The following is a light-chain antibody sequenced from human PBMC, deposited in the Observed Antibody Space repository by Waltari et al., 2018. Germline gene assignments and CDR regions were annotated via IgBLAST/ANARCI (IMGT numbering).Light chain of an antibody. CDR3: YSTDSSGNHWV. CDR1: ALPKKY. V-gene: IGLV3-10*01. J-gene: IGLJ3*02. Sequence: SYELTQPPSVAVSPGQTARITCSGDALPKKYAHWYQQTSNLAPLLVIQEDSKRPSGIPERFSGSSSGTVATLTISGAQVEDEGDYYCYSTDSSGNHWVFGGGTKLTVL. CDR2: EDS.